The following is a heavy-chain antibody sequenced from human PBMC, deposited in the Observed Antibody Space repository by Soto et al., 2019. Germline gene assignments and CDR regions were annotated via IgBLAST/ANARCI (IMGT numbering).Heavy chain of an antibody. Sequence: GESLKISCKGSGYNFASYWIGWVRQMPGKGLEWMGIFYPSDSDTRYSSSFQGQVTMSADKSISTAYLQWSSLKASDTAMYYCARPAYSVTYGSAFDIWGQGTMVTVSS. CDR3: ARPAYSVTYGSAFDI. V-gene: IGHV5-51*01. D-gene: IGHD1-26*01. CDR1: GYNFASYW. CDR2: FYPSDSDT. J-gene: IGHJ3*02.